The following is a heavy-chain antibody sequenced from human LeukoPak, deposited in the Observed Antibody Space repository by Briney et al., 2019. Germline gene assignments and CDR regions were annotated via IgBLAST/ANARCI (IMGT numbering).Heavy chain of an antibody. CDR1: GYTFSGHY. V-gene: IGHV1-2*02. Sequence: APVKVSCKASGYTFSGHYMHWVRQAPGQGPEWMGWINPNSGDTNYAQKFQGRVTMTRDASIGTAYMEVNRLRYDDTAVYYCARDVYTSGWRYFDLWGHGTLVTVSS. CDR2: INPNSGDT. D-gene: IGHD6-19*01. J-gene: IGHJ2*01. CDR3: ARDVYTSGWRYFDL.